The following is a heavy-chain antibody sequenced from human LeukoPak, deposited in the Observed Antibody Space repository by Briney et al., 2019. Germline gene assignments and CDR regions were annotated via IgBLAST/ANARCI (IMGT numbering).Heavy chain of an antibody. D-gene: IGHD3-10*01. V-gene: IGHV5-51*01. CDR1: GYSFTTYW. CDR3: ARQHGSGSYYSRAIDY. CDR2: IYPGDSDT. Sequence: GESLKISCEASGYSFTTYWIGWVRQMPEKGLEWMGIIYPGDSDTRYSPSFQGQVTISADKSINTAYLQWSSLKASDTAMYYCARQHGSGSYYSRAIDYWGQGTLVTVSS. J-gene: IGHJ4*02.